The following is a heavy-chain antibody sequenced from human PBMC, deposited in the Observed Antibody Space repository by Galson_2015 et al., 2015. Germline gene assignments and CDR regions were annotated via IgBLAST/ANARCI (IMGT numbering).Heavy chain of an antibody. CDR3: TTDGYDFWSGYPAYYYMDV. Sequence: SLRLSCAASGFTFSNAWMSWVRQAPGKGLEWVGRIKSKTDGGTTDYAAPVKGRFTISRDDSKNTLYLQMNSLKTEDTAVYYCTTDGYDFWSGYPAYYYMDVWGKGTTVTVSS. J-gene: IGHJ6*03. CDR2: IKSKTDGGTT. V-gene: IGHV3-15*01. CDR1: GFTFSNAW. D-gene: IGHD3-3*01.